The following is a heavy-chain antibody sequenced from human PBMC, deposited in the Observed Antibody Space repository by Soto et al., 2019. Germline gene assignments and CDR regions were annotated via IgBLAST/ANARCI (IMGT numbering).Heavy chain of an antibody. Sequence: EVQLVQSGAEVKKPGESLRISCKGSGYSFTSYWISWVRQMPGKGLEWMGRIDPGDSYTNYSPSFQGHVTISADKSIRTAYLQWSSLKASDTAMYYCASSREWALFYGMDVWGQGTTVTVSS. CDR3: ASSREWALFYGMDV. CDR1: GYSFTSYW. V-gene: IGHV5-10-1*03. CDR2: IDPGDSYT. D-gene: IGHD2-8*01. J-gene: IGHJ6*02.